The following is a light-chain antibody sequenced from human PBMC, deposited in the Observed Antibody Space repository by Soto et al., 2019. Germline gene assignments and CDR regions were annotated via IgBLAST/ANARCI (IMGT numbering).Light chain of an antibody. CDR3: SSYTSSSTYV. V-gene: IGLV2-14*01. CDR1: SSDVGSYNH. J-gene: IGLJ1*01. Sequence: QSVLTQPASVSGSPGQSITISCTGTSSDVGSYNHVSWYQQHPGKAPKLMIYDVSNRPSGVSNRFSGSKSGNTASLTISGLQAEDEADYYCSSYTSSSTYVFGTGTKVTVL. CDR2: DVS.